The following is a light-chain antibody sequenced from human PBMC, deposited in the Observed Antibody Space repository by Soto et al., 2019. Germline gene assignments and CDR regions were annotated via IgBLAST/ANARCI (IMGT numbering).Light chain of an antibody. CDR1: QSVSSY. Sequence: EIVMTHSPATLSFSPGERATLSCRASQSVSSYLAWYQQKPGQAPRLLIYDASNRATGIPARFSGSGSGTDFTLTISSLEPEDFAVYYCQQRSNWPYTFGQGTRLENK. CDR2: DAS. CDR3: QQRSNWPYT. J-gene: IGKJ5*01. V-gene: IGKV3-11*01.